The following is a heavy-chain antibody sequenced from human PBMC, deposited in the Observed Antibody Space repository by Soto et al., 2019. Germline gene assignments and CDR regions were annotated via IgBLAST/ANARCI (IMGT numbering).Heavy chain of an antibody. J-gene: IGHJ4*02. D-gene: IGHD3-22*01. CDR1: GGTFSRHA. V-gene: IGHV1-69*01. Sequence: QVQLVQSGAEVRKPGSSVKVSCKASGGTFSRHAISCVRQAPGQGLEWMGGIIPIFGTANHAQKFQGRVTIIADESTSTVDMELSSLRSEDTAMYYCARGWGYDSNDYYYAYWGQGTLVIVSS. CDR3: ARGWGYDSNDYYYAY. CDR2: IIPIFGTA.